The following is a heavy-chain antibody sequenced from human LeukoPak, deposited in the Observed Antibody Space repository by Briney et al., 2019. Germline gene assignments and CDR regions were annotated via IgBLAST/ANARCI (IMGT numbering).Heavy chain of an antibody. D-gene: IGHD3-3*01. J-gene: IGHJ5*02. Sequence: ASVKVSCKASGYTFTGYYMHWVRQAPGQGLEWMGWINPNSGGTNYAQKFQGWVTMTRDTSISTAYMELSRLRSDDTAVYYCACQLRFQNWFDPWGQGTLVTVSS. CDR2: INPNSGGT. CDR1: GYTFTGYY. CDR3: ACQLRFQNWFDP. V-gene: IGHV1-2*04.